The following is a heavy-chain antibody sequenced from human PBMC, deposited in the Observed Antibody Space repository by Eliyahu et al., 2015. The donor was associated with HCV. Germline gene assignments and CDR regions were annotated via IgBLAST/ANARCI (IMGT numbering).Heavy chain of an antibody. V-gene: IGHV4-39*01. J-gene: IGHJ5*02. CDR2: IYYSGST. CDR1: GGSIFTTSHY. D-gene: IGHD3-10*01. Sequence: QLQVQESGPGLVKPSETLSLICTVSGGSIFTTSHYWGWIRQSPGKGLEWIGSIYYSGSTYYNPSPKSRVTISLDTSKNQLSLELSSVTAADTAMYYCTRQGGSGSNWFDPWGQGTLVTVSS. CDR3: TRQGGSGSNWFDP.